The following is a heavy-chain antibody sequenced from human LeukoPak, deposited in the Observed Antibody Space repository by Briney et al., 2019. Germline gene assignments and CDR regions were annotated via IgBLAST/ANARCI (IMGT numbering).Heavy chain of an antibody. CDR3: ARDIDGGNSDDY. J-gene: IGHJ4*02. D-gene: IGHD4-23*01. V-gene: IGHV3-21*01. Sequence: GGSLRLSCAASGFTFSSYSMNWVRQAPGKGLEWVSSISSSSTYIYYADSVKGRFTISRDNAENSLYLQMNSLRAEDTAVYYCARDIDGGNSDDYWGQGTLVTVSS. CDR2: ISSSSTYI. CDR1: GFTFSSYS.